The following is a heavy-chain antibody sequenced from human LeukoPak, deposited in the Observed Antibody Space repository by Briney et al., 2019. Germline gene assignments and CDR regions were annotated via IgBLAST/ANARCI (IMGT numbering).Heavy chain of an antibody. J-gene: IGHJ6*04. CDR2: ISSSGSTI. CDR1: GFTFSSYE. D-gene: IGHD3-10*02. V-gene: IGHV3-48*03. CDR3: AELGITMVGGV. Sequence: GGSLRLSCAASGFTFSSYEMNWVRQAPGKGLECVSYISSSGSTIYYADSVKGRFTISRDNAKNSLYLQMNSLRAEDTAVYYCAELGITMVGGVWGKGTTVTISS.